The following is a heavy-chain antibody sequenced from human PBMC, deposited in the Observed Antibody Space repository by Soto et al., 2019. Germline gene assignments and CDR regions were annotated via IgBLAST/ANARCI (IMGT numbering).Heavy chain of an antibody. CDR3: ARGHYDFWSGYFATIDY. CDR1: GGSISNYY. Sequence: SETLSLTCTVCGGSISNYYWSWIRQPPGKGLEWIGYIHYSGNTKYNPSLKSRVTISADTSKDQFSLKLTSVTAADTAVYYCARGHYDFWSGYFATIDYWGQGTLVTVSS. J-gene: IGHJ4*02. V-gene: IGHV4-59*08. D-gene: IGHD3-3*01. CDR2: IHYSGNT.